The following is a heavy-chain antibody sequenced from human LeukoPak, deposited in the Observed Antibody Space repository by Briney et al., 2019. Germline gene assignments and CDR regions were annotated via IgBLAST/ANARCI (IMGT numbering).Heavy chain of an antibody. CDR2: ISSSGSTI. V-gene: IGHV3-48*04. CDR3: AREDRNSGPGFDY. D-gene: IGHD5-12*01. J-gene: IGHJ4*02. Sequence: GGSLRLSCAASGFTFKTYTMHWVRQAPGKGLEWVSYISSSGSTIYYADSVKGRFTISRDNAKNSLYLQMNSLRAEDTAVYYCAREDRNSGPGFDYWGQGTLVTVSS. CDR1: GFTFKTYT.